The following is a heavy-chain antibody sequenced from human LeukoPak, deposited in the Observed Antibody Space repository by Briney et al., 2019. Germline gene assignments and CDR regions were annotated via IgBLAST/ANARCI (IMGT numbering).Heavy chain of an antibody. D-gene: IGHD3-22*01. CDR3: ARHTYDSSGYRPYIFDY. Sequence: ESLKISCKGSGYSFTTYWIGWVRHIPGKGLEWMGIIYPSDSDTRYSPSYQGQVTISADKSISTAYLQWSSLKASDTAMYYCARHTYDSSGYRPYIFDYWGQGTLVTVSS. CDR2: IYPSDSDT. V-gene: IGHV5-51*01. J-gene: IGHJ4*02. CDR1: GYSFTTYW.